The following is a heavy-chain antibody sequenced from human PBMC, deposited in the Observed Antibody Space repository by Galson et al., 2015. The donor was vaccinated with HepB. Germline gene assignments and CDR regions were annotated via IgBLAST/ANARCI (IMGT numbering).Heavy chain of an antibody. Sequence: SVKVSCKASGYTFTGYYMHWVRQAPGQGLEWMGRINPNSGGTNYAQRFQGRVTMTRDTSISTAYMELSSLTSDDTAVYYCARDQYQLTKTTNWFDPWGQGTLVTVSS. CDR1: GYTFTGYY. CDR2: INPNSGGT. J-gene: IGHJ5*02. CDR3: ARDQYQLTKTTNWFDP. D-gene: IGHD2-2*01. V-gene: IGHV1-2*06.